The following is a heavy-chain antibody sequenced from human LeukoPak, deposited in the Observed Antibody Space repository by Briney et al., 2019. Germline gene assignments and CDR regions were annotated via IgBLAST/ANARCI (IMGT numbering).Heavy chain of an antibody. J-gene: IGHJ3*02. CDR2: IVVGSGNT. CDR3: AAGTPNIVAHDAFDI. D-gene: IGHD5-12*01. CDR1: GFTFTSSA. V-gene: IGHV1-58*02. Sequence: ASVKVSCKASGFTFTSSAMQWMRQARGQRLEWIGWIVVGSGNTNYAQKFQERVTITRDMSTSTAYMELSSLRSEDTAVYYCAAGTPNIVAHDAFDIWGQGTMVTVSS.